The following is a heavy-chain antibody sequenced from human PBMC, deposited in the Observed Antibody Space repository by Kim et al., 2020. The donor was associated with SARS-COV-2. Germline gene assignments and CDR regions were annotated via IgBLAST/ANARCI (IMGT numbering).Heavy chain of an antibody. V-gene: IGHV3-9*01. CDR3: AKDLGSYYYYMDV. CDR1: GFTFGDYA. CDR2: ICWNGGSI. D-gene: IGHD7-27*01. Sequence: GGSLRLSCAASGFTFGDYAMHWVRQAPGKGLEWVSGICWNGGSIRYADSVKGRFTISRDKAKNSLYLQMNSLRAEDTALYYCAKDLGSYYYYMDVWGKGTTVTVS. J-gene: IGHJ6*03.